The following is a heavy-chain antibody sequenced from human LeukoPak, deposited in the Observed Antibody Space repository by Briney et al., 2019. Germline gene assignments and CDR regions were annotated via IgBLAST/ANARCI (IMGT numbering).Heavy chain of an antibody. CDR2: ISSSSSTI. J-gene: IGHJ4*02. CDR1: GFTFSSYS. CDR3: AREYGSSWGYFDY. Sequence: GGSLRLSCAASGFTFSSYSMNWVRQAPGKGLEWVSYISSSSSTIYYADSVKGRFTISRDNAKNSLYLQMNSLRAEDTAVYYCAREYGSSWGYFDYWGQGTLVTVSS. D-gene: IGHD6-13*01. V-gene: IGHV3-48*04.